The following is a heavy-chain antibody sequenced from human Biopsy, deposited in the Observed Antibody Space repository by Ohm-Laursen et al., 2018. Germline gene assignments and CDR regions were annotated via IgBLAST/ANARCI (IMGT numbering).Heavy chain of an antibody. CDR2: INSNGGTT. J-gene: IGHJ6*02. V-gene: IGHV3-64*01. D-gene: IGHD1-26*01. CDR1: GFTFSIYA. CDR3: ARGNSENNYYFAMDV. Sequence: SLRLSCSASGFTFSIYAIHWVRQAPGQGLEHVAAINSNGGTTYYVNSVKGRFTISRDNSKNTVSLQIGSLRSEDMAVYYCARGNSENNYYFAMDVWGQGTTVTVSS.